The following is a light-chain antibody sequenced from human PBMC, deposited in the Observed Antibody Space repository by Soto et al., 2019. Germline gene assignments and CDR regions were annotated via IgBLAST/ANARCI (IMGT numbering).Light chain of an antibody. CDR1: SSNIGVNT. CDR2: TNN. Sequence: QSVLTQPPSASATPGQGVTISCSGGSSNIGVNTVNWYQHLPGTAPKLLIHTNNRRPSGVPDRFSGSKSGTSASLAISGLQYEDEADYYCASWDDSLHGVTFGGGTKVTVL. V-gene: IGLV1-44*01. CDR3: ASWDDSLHGVT. J-gene: IGLJ2*01.